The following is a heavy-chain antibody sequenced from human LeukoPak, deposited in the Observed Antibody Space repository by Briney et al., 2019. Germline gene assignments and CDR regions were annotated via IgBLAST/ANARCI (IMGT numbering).Heavy chain of an antibody. Sequence: SQTLSLTCTVSGGSISSGGYYWSWIRQHPGKGLEWIGYIYYSGSTYYNPSLKSRVTISVDTSKNQFSLKLSSVTAADTAVYYCARDVGGSSPLYMDVWGKGTTVTVSS. CDR1: GGSISSGGYY. D-gene: IGHD6-13*01. CDR2: IYYSGST. V-gene: IGHV4-31*03. CDR3: ARDVGGSSPLYMDV. J-gene: IGHJ6*03.